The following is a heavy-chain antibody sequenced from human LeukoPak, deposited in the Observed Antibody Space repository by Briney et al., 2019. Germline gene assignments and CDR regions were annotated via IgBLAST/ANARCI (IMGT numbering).Heavy chain of an antibody. CDR1: GGSISSYY. V-gene: IGHV4-59*08. CDR3: ARHVGSSWDATFDY. J-gene: IGHJ4*02. D-gene: IGHD6-13*01. Sequence: PSETLSLTCTVSGGSISSYYWSWIRQPPGKGPEWLGYIYYSGSTNYNPSLKSRVTISVDTSKNQFSLKLSSVTAADTAVYYCARHVGSSWDATFDYWGQGTLVTVSS. CDR2: IYYSGST.